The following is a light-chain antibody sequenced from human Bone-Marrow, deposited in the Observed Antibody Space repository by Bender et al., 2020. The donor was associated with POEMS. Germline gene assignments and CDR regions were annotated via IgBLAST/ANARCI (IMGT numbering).Light chain of an antibody. V-gene: IGLV1-44*01. Sequence: QSVLTQPPSASGTPGQRVTISCSGGSSNIGAHAVNWYQHLPGTAPKLLIYSSHRRPSEVPDRFSGSRSGTSASLAISGLQSEDEAHYYCQSYDRRLSGYVSGSGTRVSVL. J-gene: IGLJ1*01. CDR1: SSNIGAHA. CDR2: SSH. CDR3: QSYDRRLSGYV.